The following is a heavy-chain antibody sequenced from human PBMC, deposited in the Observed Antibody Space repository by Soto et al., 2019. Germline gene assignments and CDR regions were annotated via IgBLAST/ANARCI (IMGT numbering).Heavy chain of an antibody. V-gene: IGHV5-51*01. CDR1: GYSFTSYW. Sequence: GESLKISCKGSGYSFTSYWIGWVRQMPGKGLEWMGIIYPGDSDTRYSPSFQGQVTISADKSNSTAYLQWSSLKASDTAMYYCARGGYDFWSGYSGDAFDIWGQGTMVTVSS. D-gene: IGHD3-3*01. CDR3: ARGGYDFWSGYSGDAFDI. CDR2: IYPGDSDT. J-gene: IGHJ3*02.